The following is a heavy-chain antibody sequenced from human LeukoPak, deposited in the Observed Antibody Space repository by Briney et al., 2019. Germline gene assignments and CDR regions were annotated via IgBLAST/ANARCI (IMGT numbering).Heavy chain of an antibody. CDR3: ARAYCSSTSCYAYYYYGMDV. CDR2: INPSGGST. D-gene: IGHD2-2*01. Sequence: ASVKVSCKASGYTFTSYYMHWVRQAPGQGLEWMGIINPSGGSTSYAQKFQGRVTMTRDTSTSTVYMELSSLRSEDTAVYYCARAYCSSTSCYAYYYYGMDVWGQGTTVTVSS. V-gene: IGHV1-46*01. CDR1: GYTFTSYY. J-gene: IGHJ6*02.